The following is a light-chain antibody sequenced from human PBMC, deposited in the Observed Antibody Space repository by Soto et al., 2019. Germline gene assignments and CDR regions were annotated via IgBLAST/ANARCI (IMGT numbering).Light chain of an antibody. CDR1: QRISIW. CDR2: KAS. CDR3: QQYNSYWT. J-gene: IGKJ1*01. V-gene: IGKV1-5*03. Sequence: DIQMTQAPSTLSASVGDRVTITCRASQRISIWLAWYQQKPGKAPKLLIYKASSLESGVPSRFSGSGSGTEFTLTISSLQPDDFAIYYCQQYNSYWTFGQGTKVEIK.